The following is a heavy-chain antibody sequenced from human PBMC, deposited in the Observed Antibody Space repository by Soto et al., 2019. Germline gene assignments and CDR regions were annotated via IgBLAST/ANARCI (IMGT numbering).Heavy chain of an antibody. V-gene: IGHV3-33*01. Sequence: PGGSLRLSCAASGFTFSNYGVHWVRQAPGKGLERVAVIWYDGSSEYYTESVKGRFTISRDNSKNTLYLQMNSLRAEDTAVYYCARVPGSGTYYDNRIANDAFDIWGQGTRGTVSS. CDR2: IWYDGSSE. CDR3: ARVPGSGTYYDNRIANDAFDI. J-gene: IGHJ3*02. CDR1: GFTFSNYG. D-gene: IGHD3-10*01.